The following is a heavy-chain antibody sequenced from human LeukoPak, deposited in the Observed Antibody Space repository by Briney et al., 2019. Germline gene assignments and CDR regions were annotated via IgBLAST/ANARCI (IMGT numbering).Heavy chain of an antibody. CDR3: ARGLPRTYGSGSYYLYNWFDP. V-gene: IGHV1-8*01. CDR1: GYTFTSYD. D-gene: IGHD3-10*01. J-gene: IGHJ5*02. Sequence: ASVKVSCKASGYTFTSYDINWVRQATGQGLEWMGWMNPNSGNTGYAQKFQGRVTMTRNTSISTAYMELSSLRSEDTAVYYCARGLPRTYGSGSYYLYNWFDPWGQEPWSPSPQ. CDR2: MNPNSGNT.